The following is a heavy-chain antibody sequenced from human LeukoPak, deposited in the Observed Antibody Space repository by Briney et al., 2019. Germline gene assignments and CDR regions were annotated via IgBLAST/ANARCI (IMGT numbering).Heavy chain of an antibody. D-gene: IGHD3-22*01. J-gene: IGHJ4*02. CDR2: IYYSGST. Sequence: SETLSLTCTVSGGSISSGDYYWSWIRQPPGKGLEWIGYIYYSGSTYYNPSLKSRVTISVDTSKNQFSLKLSSVTAADTAVYYCARGTGDSSGYPHYYFDYWGQGTLVTVSS. V-gene: IGHV4-30-4*01. CDR3: ARGTGDSSGYPHYYFDY. CDR1: GGSISSGDYY.